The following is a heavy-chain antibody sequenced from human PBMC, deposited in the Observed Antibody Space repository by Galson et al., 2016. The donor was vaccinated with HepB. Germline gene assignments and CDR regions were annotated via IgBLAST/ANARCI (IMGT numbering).Heavy chain of an antibody. CDR3: ARDFDY. V-gene: IGHV3-48*01. Sequence: SLRLSCAASGFTFSSYSMNWVRQAPGKGLEWVSYISSSSSTIYSADSVKGRFTISRDNAKNSLYLQMNSLRADDTAGYYCARDFDYWGRGTLVTVSS. J-gene: IGHJ4*02. CDR2: ISSSSSTI. CDR1: GFTFSSYS.